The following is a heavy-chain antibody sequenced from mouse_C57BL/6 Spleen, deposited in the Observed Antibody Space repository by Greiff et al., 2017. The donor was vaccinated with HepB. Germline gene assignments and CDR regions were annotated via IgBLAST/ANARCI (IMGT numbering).Heavy chain of an antibody. D-gene: IGHD1-1*01. CDR1: GFSLTSYG. J-gene: IGHJ1*03. CDR2: IWSGGST. Sequence: QVQLKESGPGLVQPSQCLSITCTVSGFSLTSYGVHWVRQSPGKGLEWLGVIWSGGSTDYNAAFISRLSLSKDNSKSQVFFKMNSLQADDTAIYYCARGGSTTKGYFDVWGTGTTVTVSS. V-gene: IGHV2-2*01. CDR3: ARGGSTTKGYFDV.